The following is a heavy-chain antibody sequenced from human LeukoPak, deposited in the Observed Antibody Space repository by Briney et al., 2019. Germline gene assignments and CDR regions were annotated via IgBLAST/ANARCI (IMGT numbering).Heavy chain of an antibody. CDR3: ARSTVAGAFDI. D-gene: IGHD4-23*01. J-gene: IGHJ3*02. CDR2: IYHSGST. Sequence: PSETLSLTCAVSGYSISSGYYWGWIRQPPGKGLEWIGSIYHSGSTYYNPSLKSRVTISVDTSKNQFSLKLSSVTAADTAVYYRARSTVAGAFDIWGQGTMVTVSS. CDR1: GYSISSGYY. V-gene: IGHV4-38-2*01.